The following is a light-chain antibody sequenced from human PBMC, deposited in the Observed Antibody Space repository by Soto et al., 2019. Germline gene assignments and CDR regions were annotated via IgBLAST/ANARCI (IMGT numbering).Light chain of an antibody. CDR2: EVS. J-gene: IGLJ2*01. CDR1: SSDVGGYNY. V-gene: IGLV2-8*01. CDR3: SSYAGSNTNVV. Sequence: QSALTQPPSASGSPGQSVTISCTGTSSDVGGYNYVSWYQQHPGKAPKLMIYEVSKRPSGVPDRFSGSKSGNTASLTVSGLQAEDEADYYCSSYAGSNTNVVFGGGTKPTVL.